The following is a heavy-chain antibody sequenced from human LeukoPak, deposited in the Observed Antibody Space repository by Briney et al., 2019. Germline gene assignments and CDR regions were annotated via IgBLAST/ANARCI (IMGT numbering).Heavy chain of an antibody. CDR1: GFTFSDYY. Sequence: GGSLRLSCAASGFTFSDYYMSWIRQAPGKGLERVSYIRNSSGYTNYADSVKGRFTISRHNAKNSLYLQMNGLRAEDTAVYYCARAGKGRYYFAYWGQGTLVTVSS. V-gene: IGHV3-11*06. D-gene: IGHD4-23*01. CDR2: IRNSSGYT. J-gene: IGHJ4*02. CDR3: ARAGKGRYYFAY.